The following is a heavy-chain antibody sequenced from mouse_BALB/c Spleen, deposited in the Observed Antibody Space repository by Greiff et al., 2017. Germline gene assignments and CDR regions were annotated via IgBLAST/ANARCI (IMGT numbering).Heavy chain of an antibody. V-gene: IGHV1S56*01. CDR1: GYTFTSYD. J-gene: IGHJ1*01. D-gene: IGHD1-1*01. Sequence: VQLKESGADLVKPGASVKLSCKASGYTFTSYDIYWVRQRPEQGLEWIGWIFTGDGSTKYNEKFKGKATLTTDKSANTAYLQLSRLTSEDSAVYFCARPIATLVASGSFDDWGAGTTVTVSS. CDR3: ARPIATLVASGSFDD. CDR2: IFTGDGST.